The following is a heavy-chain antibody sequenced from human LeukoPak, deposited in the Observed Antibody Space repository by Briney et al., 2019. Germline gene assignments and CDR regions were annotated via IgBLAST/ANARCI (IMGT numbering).Heavy chain of an antibody. CDR3: ATGASMVRGVISAY. CDR2: ISSSSSYI. CDR1: GFTFSSYS. V-gene: IGHV3-21*01. Sequence: GSLRLSCAASGFTFSSYSMNWVRQAPGKGLEWVSSISSSSSYIYYADSVKGRFTISRDNAKNSLYLQMNSLRAEDTAVYYCATGASMVRGVISAYWGRGTLVTVSS. D-gene: IGHD3-10*01. J-gene: IGHJ4*02.